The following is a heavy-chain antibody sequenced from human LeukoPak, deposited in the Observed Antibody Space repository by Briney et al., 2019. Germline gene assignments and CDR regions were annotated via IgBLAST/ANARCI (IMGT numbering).Heavy chain of an antibody. CDR1: GFTFSSYG. Sequence: PGGSLRLSCAASGFTFSSYGMHWVRQAPGKGLEWVAFIRYDGSNKYYADSVKGRFTISRDNAKNSLYLQLNSLRAEDTAVYYCASWNDGVEGIDYWGQGTLVTVSS. V-gene: IGHV3-30*02. CDR2: IRYDGSNK. J-gene: IGHJ4*02. D-gene: IGHD1-1*01. CDR3: ASWNDGVEGIDY.